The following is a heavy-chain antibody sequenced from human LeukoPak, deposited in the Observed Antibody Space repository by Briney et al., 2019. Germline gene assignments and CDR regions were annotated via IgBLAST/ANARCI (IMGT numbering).Heavy chain of an antibody. D-gene: IGHD3-22*01. J-gene: IGHJ4*02. CDR1: GYSVSSGYY. V-gene: IGHV4-38-2*02. CDR3: AQYDSSGYYCTY. CDR2: IYHRGST. Sequence: PSETLSLTCTISGYSVSSGYYWGWIRQPPGKGLEWIGSIYHRGSTYYNPSLKSRVTISVDTSKNQFSLNLSSVTAADTAVYYRAQYDSSGYYCTYWGQGTLVTVSS.